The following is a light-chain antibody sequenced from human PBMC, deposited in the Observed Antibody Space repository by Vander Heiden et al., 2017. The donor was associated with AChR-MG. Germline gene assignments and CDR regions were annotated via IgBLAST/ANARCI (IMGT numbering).Light chain of an antibody. CDR3: TSYTSGKSTSVV. V-gene: IGLV2-14*03. CDR2: DVT. Sequence: QSAPTQSASVSGAPGQSITISCTGATSNIDDYRYVSWYQQEHGKAPKLIIYDVTKRPSGVSDRFSGSKSGNTASLTISGIQAEDEANYYCTSYTSGKSTSVVFGRGTKLTVL. CDR1: TSNIDDYRY. J-gene: IGLJ2*01.